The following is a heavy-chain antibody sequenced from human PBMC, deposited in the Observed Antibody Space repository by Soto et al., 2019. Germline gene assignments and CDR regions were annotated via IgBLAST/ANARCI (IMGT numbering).Heavy chain of an antibody. CDR2: IYYSGST. Sequence: SETLSLTCTVSGGSISSYYWSWIRQPPGKGLEWIGDIYYSGSTNYNPSLKSRVTISVDTSKNQFSLKLSSVTAADTAVYYCARVPINSGDYDYYGMDVWGQGTTVTVSS. CDR3: ARVPINSGDYDYYGMDV. CDR1: GGSISSYY. V-gene: IGHV4-59*01. D-gene: IGHD6-19*01. J-gene: IGHJ6*02.